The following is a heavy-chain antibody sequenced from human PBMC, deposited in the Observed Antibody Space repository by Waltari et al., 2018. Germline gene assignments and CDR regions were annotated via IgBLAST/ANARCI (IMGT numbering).Heavy chain of an antibody. Sequence: EVQLVESGGGLVQPGGSLRLSCAASGFTCSSYEMNWVRQAPWKGLEWVSYLRSSGSTIYYEDSVKGRFTISRDNAKNSLYLQMNSLRAEDTAVYYCAREGSLDAFDIWGQGTMVTVSS. D-gene: IGHD3-10*01. CDR3: AREGSLDAFDI. V-gene: IGHV3-48*03. CDR2: LRSSGSTI. CDR1: GFTCSSYE. J-gene: IGHJ3*02.